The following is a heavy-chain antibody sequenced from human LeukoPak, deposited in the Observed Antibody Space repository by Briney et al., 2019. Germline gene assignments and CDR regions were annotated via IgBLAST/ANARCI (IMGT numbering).Heavy chain of an antibody. CDR2: IWYDGSNN. D-gene: IGHD6-13*01. Sequence: PGRSLRLSCAASGFTFSSYGMHWVRQAPGKGLEWVAVIWYDGSNNYYADSVKGRFTISRDNSKNTLYLQTNSLRAEDTAVYYCANVAGDAYSSPWFDPWGQGTLVTVSS. CDR3: ANVAGDAYSSPWFDP. CDR1: GFTFSSYG. V-gene: IGHV3-33*06. J-gene: IGHJ5*02.